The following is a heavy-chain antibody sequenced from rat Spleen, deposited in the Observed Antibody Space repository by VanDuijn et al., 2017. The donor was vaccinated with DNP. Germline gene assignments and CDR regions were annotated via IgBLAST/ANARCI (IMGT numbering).Heavy chain of an antibody. Sequence: QVQLQQSGTELTKPGSSVRISCKASGYTFTDFYMSWIRQTTGQGLEYIGYIDTGSGGTNYNEKFRGKATLTVDKSSSTAFMQLSSPTPDDSAVYYCVRPYNIYDYWYFDFWGPGTMVTVSS. D-gene: IGHD1-10*01. J-gene: IGHJ1*01. CDR3: VRPYNIYDYWYFDF. V-gene: IGHV1-43*01. CDR2: IDTGSGGT. CDR1: GYTFTDFY.